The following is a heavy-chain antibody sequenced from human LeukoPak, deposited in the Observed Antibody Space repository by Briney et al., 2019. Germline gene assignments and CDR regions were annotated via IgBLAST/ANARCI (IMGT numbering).Heavy chain of an antibody. D-gene: IGHD3-3*01. CDR2: IKQDGSEK. CDR3: ARDHTIFGVVNTDY. J-gene: IGHJ4*02. Sequence: GGSLRLSCAASGFTFSSYWMSWVRQAPGKGLEWVANIKQDGSEKYYVDSVKGRFTISRDNAKNSLYLQMNSLRAEDTAVYYCARDHTIFGVVNTDYWGQGTLVTVSS. V-gene: IGHV3-7*01. CDR1: GFTFSSYW.